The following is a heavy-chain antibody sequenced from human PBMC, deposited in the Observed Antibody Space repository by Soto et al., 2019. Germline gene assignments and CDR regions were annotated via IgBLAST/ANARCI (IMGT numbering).Heavy chain of an antibody. CDR1: GYSFTSYW. CDR3: ARRVYCSSTSCSTNYGMDV. V-gene: IGHV5-10-1*01. Sequence: GESLKITCRGSGYSFTSYWISWVRQMPGKGLEWMGRIDPSDSYTNYSPSFQGHVTISADKSISTAYLQWSSLKASDTAMYYCARRVYCSSTSCSTNYGMDVWGQGTTVTVSS. J-gene: IGHJ6*02. D-gene: IGHD2-2*01. CDR2: IDPSDSYT.